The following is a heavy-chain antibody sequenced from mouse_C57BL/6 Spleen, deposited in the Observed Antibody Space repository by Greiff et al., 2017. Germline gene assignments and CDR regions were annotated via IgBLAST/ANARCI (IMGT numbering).Heavy chain of an antibody. CDR3: ARIHYYGSSYLDY. D-gene: IGHD1-1*01. V-gene: IGHV1-55*01. J-gene: IGHJ2*01. Sequence: VKLQQPGAELVKPGASVKMSCKASGYTFTSYWITWVKQRPGQGLEWIGDIYPGSGSTNYNEKFKSKATLTVDTSSSTAYMQLSSLTSEDSAVYYCARIHYYGSSYLDYWGQGTTLTVSS. CDR1: GYTFTSYW. CDR2: IYPGSGST.